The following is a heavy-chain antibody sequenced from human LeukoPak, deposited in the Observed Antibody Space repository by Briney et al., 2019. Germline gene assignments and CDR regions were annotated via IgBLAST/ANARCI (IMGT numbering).Heavy chain of an antibody. CDR1: GGSMSSGDFY. Sequence: PSQTLSLTCTVSGGSMSSGDFYWSWIRQPPGEGLQWIGSIYSTGSTNYNPSLKGRVTISVDTSKNLFSLKLSSVTAADTAVYYCARDNYDYVWGRYRQRNPEYFQHWGQGTLVTVSS. CDR2: IYSTGST. V-gene: IGHV4-30-4*08. CDR3: ARDNYDYVWGRYRQRNPEYFQH. J-gene: IGHJ1*01. D-gene: IGHD3-16*02.